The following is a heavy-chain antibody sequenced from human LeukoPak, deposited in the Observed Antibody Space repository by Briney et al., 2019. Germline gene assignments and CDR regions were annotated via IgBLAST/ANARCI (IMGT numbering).Heavy chain of an antibody. J-gene: IGHJ4*02. Sequence: SQTLSLTCTVSGGSISSGGYYWSWIRQHPGKGLERIGYIYYSGSTYYNPSLKSRVTISVDTSKNQFSLKLSSVTAADTAVYYCARGRDYGDYKYYFDYWGQGTLVTVSS. V-gene: IGHV4-31*03. CDR1: GGSISSGGYY. CDR2: IYYSGST. CDR3: ARGRDYGDYKYYFDY. D-gene: IGHD4-17*01.